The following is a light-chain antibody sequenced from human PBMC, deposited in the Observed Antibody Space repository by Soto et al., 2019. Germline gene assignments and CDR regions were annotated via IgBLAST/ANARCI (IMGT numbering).Light chain of an antibody. J-gene: IGKJ1*01. CDR1: QGISTY. Sequence: DIQMTQSPSSLSESAGDRVTITCRASQGISTYLNWYQQKPGKAPKLLIYAASSLQSGVPSRFSGSGSETDFTLTISSLQPEDFATYSCQQSYNTTWTFGQGTK. CDR3: QQSYNTTWT. CDR2: AAS. V-gene: IGKV1-39*01.